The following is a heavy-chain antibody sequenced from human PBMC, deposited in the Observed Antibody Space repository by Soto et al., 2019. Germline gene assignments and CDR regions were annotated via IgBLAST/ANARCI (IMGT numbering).Heavy chain of an antibody. CDR1: GFTFSSYA. Sequence: PGGSLRLSCAASGFTFSSYAMSWVRQAPGKGLEWVSDISGSGGSTDYADSVKGRFTISRDNSKNTLFLQMNSLRVEDMAVYYCAKDKYYDFYFDFWGQGTRVTVSS. J-gene: IGHJ4*02. CDR3: AKDKYYDFYFDF. D-gene: IGHD3-3*01. V-gene: IGHV3-23*01. CDR2: ISGSGGST.